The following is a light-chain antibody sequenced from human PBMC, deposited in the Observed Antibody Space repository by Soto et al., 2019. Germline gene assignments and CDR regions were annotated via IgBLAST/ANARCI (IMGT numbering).Light chain of an antibody. Sequence: DIQMSQSPSSLSAYVGNRVTLTCRASQSISSWLAWYQQKPGKAPKLLIYDASSLESGVPSRFSGSGSGTEFTLTISSLQPDDFATYYCQQYNSYWTFGQGTKVDIK. CDR2: DAS. CDR1: QSISSW. J-gene: IGKJ1*01. CDR3: QQYNSYWT. V-gene: IGKV1-5*01.